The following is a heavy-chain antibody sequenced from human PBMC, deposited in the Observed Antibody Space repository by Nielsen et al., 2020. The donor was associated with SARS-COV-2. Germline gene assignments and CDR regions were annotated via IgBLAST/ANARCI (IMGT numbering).Heavy chain of an antibody. CDR2: ISWNSGSI. D-gene: IGHD4-17*01. CDR3: AKDAHDYGDEGGMDV. J-gene: IGHJ6*02. CDR1: GFTFDDYA. Sequence: SLKISCAASGFTFDDYAMHWVRQAPGKGLEWVSGISWNSGSIGYADSVKGRFTISRDNAKNSLYLQMNSLRAEDTALYYCAKDAHDYGDEGGMDVWGQGTTVTVSS. V-gene: IGHV3-9*01.